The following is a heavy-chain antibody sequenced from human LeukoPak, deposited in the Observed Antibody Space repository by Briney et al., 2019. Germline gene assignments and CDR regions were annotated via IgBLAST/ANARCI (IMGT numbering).Heavy chain of an antibody. CDR1: GFTFSSYA. J-gene: IGHJ3*01. D-gene: IGHD3-22*01. V-gene: IGHV3-21*01. Sequence: PGGSLRLSCAASGFTFSSYAMSWVRQAPGKGLEWVSSISSSSSYICYADSVKGRFTISRDNSKNTLYLQMNSLRPEDTAVYYCAKKWSGGYDSSGINDAFDLWGQGTVVTVSS. CDR2: ISSSSSYI. CDR3: AKKWSGGYDSSGINDAFDL.